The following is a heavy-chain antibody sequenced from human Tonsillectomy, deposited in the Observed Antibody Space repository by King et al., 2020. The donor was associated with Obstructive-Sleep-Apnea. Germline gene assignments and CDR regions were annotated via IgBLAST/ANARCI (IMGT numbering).Heavy chain of an antibody. CDR1: GFTFSSYW. J-gene: IGHJ6*02. CDR2: IKQDGSEK. Sequence: VQLVESGGGLVQPGGSLRLSCAASGFTFSSYWMSWVRQAPGKGLEWVANIKQDGSEKYYVDSVKGRFTISRDNAKNSLYLQMNSLRAEDTAVYYCARISAYCSSASCYALGYYGMDVWGQGTTVTVSS. V-gene: IGHV3-7*03. CDR3: ARISAYCSSASCYALGYYGMDV. D-gene: IGHD2-2*01.